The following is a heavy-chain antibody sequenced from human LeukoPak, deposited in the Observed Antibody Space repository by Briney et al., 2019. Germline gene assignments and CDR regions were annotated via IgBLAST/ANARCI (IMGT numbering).Heavy chain of an antibody. V-gene: IGHV1-2*04. CDR3: ARGVGLELRWGYGAFDI. J-gene: IGHJ3*02. D-gene: IGHD1-7*01. CDR1: GYTFTGYY. CDR2: IDPNSGGT. Sequence: ASVKVSCKASGYTFTGYYTHWVRQAPGQGLEWTGWIDPNSGGTNYAQKFQGWVTMTRDTSISTAYMELSRLRSDDTAVYYCARGVGLELRWGYGAFDIWGQGTMVTVSS.